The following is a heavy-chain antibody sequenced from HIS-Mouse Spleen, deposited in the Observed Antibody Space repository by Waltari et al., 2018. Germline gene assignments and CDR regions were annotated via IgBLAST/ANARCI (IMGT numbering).Heavy chain of an antibody. J-gene: IGHJ2*01. Sequence: QLQLQASGPGVGKPSATLSPTCTVSGASISSSTHYWGWISQPPGKGLGWFGRIYYSGSTYYNPSLKSRVTISVDTSKNQFSLKLSSVTAADTAVYYCAREIPYSSSWYDWYFDLWGRGTLVTVSS. CDR3: AREIPYSSSWYDWYFDL. CDR2: IYYSGST. V-gene: IGHV4-39*07. D-gene: IGHD6-13*01. CDR1: GASISSSTHY.